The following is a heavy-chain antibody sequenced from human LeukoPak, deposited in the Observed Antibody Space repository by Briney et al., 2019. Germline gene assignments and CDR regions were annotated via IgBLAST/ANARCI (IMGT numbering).Heavy chain of an antibody. J-gene: IGHJ4*02. CDR1: GGSFSGYY. Sequence: PSETLSLTCAVYGGSFSGYYWSWIRQPPGKGLEWIGEINHSGSTNYNPSLKSRVTISVDTSKNQFSLKLSSVTAADTAVYYCARHVTVAGLDYWGQGTLVTVSS. CDR3: ARHVTVAGLDY. D-gene: IGHD6-19*01. CDR2: INHSGST. V-gene: IGHV4-34*01.